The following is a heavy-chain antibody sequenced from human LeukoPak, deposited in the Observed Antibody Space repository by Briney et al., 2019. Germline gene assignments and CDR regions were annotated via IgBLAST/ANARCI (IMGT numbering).Heavy chain of an antibody. CDR2: IYYSGST. CDR1: GGSISISSYY. Sequence: SETLSLTCTVSGGSISISSYYWGWIRQPPGKGLEWIGSIYYSGSTYYNPSLKSRVTISVDTSKNQFSLKLSSVTAADTAVYYCARQRGYYDSSGYYYSRWGQGTLVTVSS. J-gene: IGHJ4*02. CDR3: ARQRGYYDSSGYYYSR. D-gene: IGHD3-22*01. V-gene: IGHV4-39*01.